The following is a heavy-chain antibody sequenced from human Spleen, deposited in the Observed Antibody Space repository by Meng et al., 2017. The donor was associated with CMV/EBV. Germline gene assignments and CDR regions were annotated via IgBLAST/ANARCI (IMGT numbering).Heavy chain of an antibody. D-gene: IGHD3-3*01. V-gene: IGHV3-7*01. CDR2: IKEDGSEK. CDR1: GFTFSTYS. Sequence: GESLKISCAASGFTFSTYSMNWVRQAPGKGLEWVATIKEDGSEKYYVDSVKGRFTISRDSAKSSLYLQMNSLRVEDTAVYYCFGSGGSWGHGTLVTVSS. J-gene: IGHJ5*01. CDR3: FGSGGS.